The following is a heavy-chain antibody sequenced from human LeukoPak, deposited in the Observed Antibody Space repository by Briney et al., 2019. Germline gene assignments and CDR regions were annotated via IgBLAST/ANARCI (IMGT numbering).Heavy chain of an antibody. CDR2: ISSSGSTK. J-gene: IGHJ4*02. CDR3: ATLRPRQQLVVDH. D-gene: IGHD6-13*01. Sequence: GGSLRLSCAASGFTFSSYEMNWVRQAPGKGPEWVSYISSSGSTKYYADSVKGRFTISRDNALNSLYLQMSSLRAEDTAVYYCATLRPRQQLVVDHWGQGTLVTVSP. CDR1: GFTFSSYE. V-gene: IGHV3-48*03.